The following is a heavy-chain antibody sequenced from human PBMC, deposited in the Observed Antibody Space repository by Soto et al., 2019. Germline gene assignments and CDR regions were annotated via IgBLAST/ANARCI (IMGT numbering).Heavy chain of an antibody. CDR3: ARGIVLRFLERPHFDY. CDR1: GGSISSGDYY. Sequence: SETLSLTCTVSGGSISSGDYYWSWIRQPPGKGLEWIGYIYYSGSTYYNPSLKSRVTISVDTSKNQFSLKLSSVTAADTAVYYCARGIVLRFLERPHFDYWGQGTLVPVSS. CDR2: IYYSGST. J-gene: IGHJ4*02. V-gene: IGHV4-30-4*01. D-gene: IGHD3-3*01.